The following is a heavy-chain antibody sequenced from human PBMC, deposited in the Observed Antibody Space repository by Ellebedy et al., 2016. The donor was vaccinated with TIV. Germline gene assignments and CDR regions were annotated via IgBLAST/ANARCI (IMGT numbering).Heavy chain of an antibody. CDR2: ISGSGGST. D-gene: IGHD5-18*01. J-gene: IGHJ4*02. CDR3: AKTNSPHGYSYGEIRLRRRYYFDY. Sequence: GESLKISXAASGFTFSSYAMSWVRQAPGKGLEWVSAISGSGGSTYYADSVKGRFTISRDNSKNTLYLQMNSLRAEDTAVYYCAKTNSPHGYSYGEIRLRRRYYFDYWGQGTLVTVSS. CDR1: GFTFSSYA. V-gene: IGHV3-23*01.